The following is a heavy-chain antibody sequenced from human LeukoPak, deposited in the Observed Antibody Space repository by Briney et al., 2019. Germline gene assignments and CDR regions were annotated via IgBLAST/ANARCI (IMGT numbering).Heavy chain of an antibody. D-gene: IGHD1-26*01. J-gene: IGHJ6*02. V-gene: IGHV4-34*01. CDR1: GGSFSGYY. CDR2: INHSGST. CDR3: ASGAVLVGYYYGMDV. Sequence: SETLSLTCAVYGGSFSGYYWSWIRHHPGKGREWSGEINHSGSTNYNSSLKSRVTISVDTSKNQFSLKLSSVTAADTAVYYCASGAVLVGYYYGMDVWGQGTTVTVSS.